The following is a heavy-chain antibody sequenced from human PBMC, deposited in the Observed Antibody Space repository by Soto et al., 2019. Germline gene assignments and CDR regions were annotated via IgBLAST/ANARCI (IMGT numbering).Heavy chain of an antibody. Sequence: QLQLQESGSGLVKPSQTLSLTCAVSGGSISSGGYSWSWIRQPPGKGLKWIGYIYHSGSTYYNPSLKSRVTISVDRYKSQFSLKLSSVTAADSAVYYCAGVRGPYCGGECYPPTPNWFDPWGQGTLVTVSS. CDR2: IYHSGST. J-gene: IGHJ5*02. CDR3: AGVRGPYCGGECYPPTPNWFDP. V-gene: IGHV4-30-2*01. D-gene: IGHD2-21*01. CDR1: GGSISSGGYS.